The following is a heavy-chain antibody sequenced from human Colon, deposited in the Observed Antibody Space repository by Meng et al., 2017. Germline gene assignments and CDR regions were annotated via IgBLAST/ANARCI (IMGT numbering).Heavy chain of an antibody. CDR2: IYKTGDN. D-gene: IGHD1-26*01. J-gene: IGHJ4*02. V-gene: IGHV4-31*01. Sequence: QVKLQESGPGLVKPSKPLSLTCTVSGGSINSGGNYWSWIRQHPGKGLEWMGYIYKTGDNYYNPSLKSQVTISIDTSKNQFSLNLTSVTAADTAVYYCARARGGIVAEFFDYWGQGILVTVSS. CDR1: GGSINSGGNY. CDR3: ARARGGIVAEFFDY.